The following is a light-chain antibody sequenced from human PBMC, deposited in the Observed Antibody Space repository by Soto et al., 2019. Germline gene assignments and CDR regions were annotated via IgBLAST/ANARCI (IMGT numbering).Light chain of an antibody. CDR3: QQYGSSPRYT. CDR2: GES. CDR1: QSVSSSY. J-gene: IGKJ2*01. V-gene: IGKV3-20*01. Sequence: IVLTPYPGTLSLSPGERATLSCRASQSVSSSYLAWYQQKPGQAHRLLIYGESSRATGIPDRFSGSGSGTDFTLTISRLEPEDFAGYYCQQYGSSPRYTFGQGTKLEIK.